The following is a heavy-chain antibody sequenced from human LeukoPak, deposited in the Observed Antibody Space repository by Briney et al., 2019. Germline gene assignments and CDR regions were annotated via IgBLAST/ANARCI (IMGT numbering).Heavy chain of an antibody. J-gene: IGHJ6*02. Sequence: ASVKVSCKVSGYTLTELSMHWVRQAPGKGLEWMGGFDPEDGETIYAQKFQGRVTMTEDTSTDTAYMELSSLRSEDTAVYYCATGDVDIVATMYYYGMDVWGQGTTVTVSS. D-gene: IGHD5-12*01. CDR3: ATGDVDIVATMYYYGMDV. V-gene: IGHV1-24*01. CDR2: FDPEDGET. CDR1: GYTLTELS.